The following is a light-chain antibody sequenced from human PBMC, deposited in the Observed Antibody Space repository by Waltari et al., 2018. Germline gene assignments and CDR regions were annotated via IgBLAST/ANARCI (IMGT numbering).Light chain of an antibody. J-gene: IGLJ7*01. CDR2: DES. Sequence: SYVLTQPPSVSVAPGQTARITCGGKNIRGKRVHWYQQLPGQAPILVVSDESDRPSGIPERFAGSNSGNTATLTISRFEAGDEADYYCQVWDGNSDHAVFGGGTQLTVL. CDR1: NIRGKR. CDR3: QVWDGNSDHAV. V-gene: IGLV3-21*02.